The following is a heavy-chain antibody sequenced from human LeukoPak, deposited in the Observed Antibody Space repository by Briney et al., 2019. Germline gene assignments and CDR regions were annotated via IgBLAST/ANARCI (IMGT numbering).Heavy chain of an antibody. Sequence: GESLKISCKGSGYSFTSYWIGWVRQMPGKGLEWMGIIYPGDSDTRYSPSFQGQVTISADKSISTAYLQWSSLKASDTAMYYCARIYPPTVTPPPYYYYMDVWGKGTTVTVSS. CDR3: ARIYPPTVTPPPYYYYMDV. CDR1: GYSFTSYW. J-gene: IGHJ6*03. V-gene: IGHV5-51*01. D-gene: IGHD4-11*01. CDR2: IYPGDSDT.